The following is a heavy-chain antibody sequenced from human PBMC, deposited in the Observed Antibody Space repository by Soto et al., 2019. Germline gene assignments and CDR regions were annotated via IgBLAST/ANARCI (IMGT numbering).Heavy chain of an antibody. Sequence: GSLRLSCAASGFTFSDYYMSWIRQAPGKGLEWVSYISSSGSTIYYADSVKGRFTISRDNAKNSLYLQMNSLRAEDTAVYYCARSRFLEWTQFDYWGQGTLVTVSS. V-gene: IGHV3-11*01. CDR3: ARSRFLEWTQFDY. J-gene: IGHJ4*02. CDR2: ISSSGSTI. D-gene: IGHD3-3*01. CDR1: GFTFSDYY.